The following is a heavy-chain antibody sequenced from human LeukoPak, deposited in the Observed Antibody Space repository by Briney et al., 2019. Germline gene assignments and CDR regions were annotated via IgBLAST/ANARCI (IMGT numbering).Heavy chain of an antibody. V-gene: IGHV3-7*01. Sequence: GGSLRLSCAASGFTFSSYWMSWVRQAPGKGLEWEANIKQDGSEKYYVDSVKGRFTISRDNAKNSLYLQMNSLRAEDTAVYYCARDPSDSSSWYWNYWGQGTLVTVSS. CDR1: GFTFSSYW. CDR2: IKQDGSEK. CDR3: ARDPSDSSSWYWNY. D-gene: IGHD6-13*01. J-gene: IGHJ4*02.